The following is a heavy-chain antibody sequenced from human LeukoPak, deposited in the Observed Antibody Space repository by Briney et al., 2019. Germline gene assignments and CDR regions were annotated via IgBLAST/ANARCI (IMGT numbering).Heavy chain of an antibody. CDR2: IYHSGST. CDR1: NGSVSSSSHY. CDR3: ARVVKEGYYDSSGYYTY. J-gene: IGHJ4*02. V-gene: IGHV4-39*07. Sequence: SETLSLTCTVSNGSVSSSSHYWGWIRQPPGKGLEWIGEIYHSGSTNYNPSLKSRVTISVDKSKNQFSLKLSSVTAADTAVYYCARVVKEGYYDSSGYYTYWGQGTLVTVSS. D-gene: IGHD3-22*01.